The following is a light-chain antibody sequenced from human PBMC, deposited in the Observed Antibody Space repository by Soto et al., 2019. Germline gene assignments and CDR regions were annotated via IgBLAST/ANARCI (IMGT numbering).Light chain of an antibody. J-gene: IGKJ2*01. Sequence: EIVLTQSPATLSLSPGERAILSCRASLSISDKYLAWYQQKGGQVPRLLIYGISSRASGTPDRFSGSGSATDFNLTISRVETEDFGVYYCQQYGVTPHTFGPGTRLEI. V-gene: IGKV3-20*01. CDR1: LSISDKY. CDR2: GIS. CDR3: QQYGVTPHT.